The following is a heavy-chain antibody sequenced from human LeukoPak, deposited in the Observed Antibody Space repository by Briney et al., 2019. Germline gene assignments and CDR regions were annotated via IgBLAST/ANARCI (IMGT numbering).Heavy chain of an antibody. CDR1: GCTFTSYG. CDR3: ARDEENECPGIAAAGLDY. J-gene: IGHJ4*02. Sequence: ASVKVSCKASGCTFTSYGISWVRQAPGQGLEWMGWISAYNGNTNYAQKLQGRVTMTTDTSTSTAYMELRSLRSDDTAVYYCARDEENECPGIAAAGLDYWGQGTLVTVSS. CDR2: ISAYNGNT. D-gene: IGHD6-13*01. V-gene: IGHV1-18*01.